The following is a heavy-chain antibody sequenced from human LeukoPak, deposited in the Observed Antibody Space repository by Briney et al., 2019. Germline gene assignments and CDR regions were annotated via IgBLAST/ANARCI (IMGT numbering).Heavy chain of an antibody. V-gene: IGHV4-59*11. J-gene: IGHJ3*02. Sequence: PSETLSLTCAVSDDSFSSHYWTWIRQPPGKGLGWIGYISYIGSTNYNPSLKSRVTISIDTSKNQFSLKLSSVTAADTAVYYCARDLVTVTKGFDIWGRGTMVSVSS. CDR1: DDSFSSHY. CDR3: ARDLVTVTKGFDI. CDR2: ISYIGST. D-gene: IGHD4-17*01.